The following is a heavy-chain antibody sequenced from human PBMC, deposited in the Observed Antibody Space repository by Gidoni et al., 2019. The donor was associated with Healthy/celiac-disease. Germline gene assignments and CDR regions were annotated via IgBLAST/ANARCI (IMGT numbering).Heavy chain of an antibody. D-gene: IGHD1-1*01. Sequence: QVQLQESGPGLVKPSETLSLTCTVSGGSISSYYWSWIRQPPGKGLEWIGYIYYSGSTNYNPSLKRRVTISVDTSKNQFSLKLSSVTAADTAVYYCARGNWNFDYWGQGTLVTVSS. CDR1: GGSISSYY. CDR2: IYYSGST. J-gene: IGHJ4*02. V-gene: IGHV4-59*01. CDR3: ARGNWNFDY.